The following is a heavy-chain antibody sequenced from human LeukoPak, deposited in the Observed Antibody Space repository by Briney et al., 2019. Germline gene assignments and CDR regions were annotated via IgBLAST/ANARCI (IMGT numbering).Heavy chain of an antibody. CDR3: ARAHSPLPYYYDSSGYYGY. D-gene: IGHD3-22*01. CDR2: ISYDGSNK. J-gene: IGHJ4*02. CDR1: GFTFSSYA. Sequence: GGSLRLSCAASGFTFSSYAMHWVRQAPGKGLEWVAVISYDGSNKYYADSVKGRFTISRDNSKNTLYLQMNSLRAEDTAVYYCARAHSPLPYYYDSSGYYGYWGQGTLVTVSS. V-gene: IGHV3-30*04.